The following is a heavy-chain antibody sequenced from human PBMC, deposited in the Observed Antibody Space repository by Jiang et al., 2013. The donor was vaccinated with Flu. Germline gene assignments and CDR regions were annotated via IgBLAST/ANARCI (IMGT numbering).Heavy chain of an antibody. CDR2: SSGSAGGT. CDR3: AYRVMDV. CDR1: GFTFSTYG. Sequence: VQLLESGGGLVQLGGSLRLSCAASGFTFSTYGMNWVRQVPGKGLEWVALSSGSAGGTYYADSVKGRFTISRDNSKDTLYLEMNSLRVEDTAIYYCAYRVMDVWGRGTTVTVSS. V-gene: IGHV3-23*01. J-gene: IGHJ6*02. D-gene: IGHD3-10*01.